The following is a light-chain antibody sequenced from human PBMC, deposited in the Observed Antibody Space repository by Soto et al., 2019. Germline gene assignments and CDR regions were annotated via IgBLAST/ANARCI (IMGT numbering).Light chain of an antibody. J-gene: IGLJ1*01. CDR2: GVS. V-gene: IGLV2-8*01. Sequence: QSALTQPPSASGSPGQSVTISCTGTKNDVGGYKYVSWYQQHPGKAPKLMIYGVSKRPSGVPDRFSGSKSGNTASLTVSGLQAEDEADYYCSSYAGSSSFDVFGTGTKVTVL. CDR3: SSYAGSSSFDV. CDR1: KNDVGGYKY.